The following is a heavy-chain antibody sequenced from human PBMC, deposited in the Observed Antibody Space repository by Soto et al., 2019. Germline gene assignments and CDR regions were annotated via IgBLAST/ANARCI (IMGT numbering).Heavy chain of an antibody. CDR2: TKNKANSYTT. D-gene: IGHD3-16*01. V-gene: IGHV3-72*01. CDR3: TIEGAYPGPDFDY. Sequence: GGSLRLSCAASGFTFSDRYIDCCRQSPLKGLEWVGRTKNKANSYTTEYAASVKGRFTISRDDSRNSVYLQMNSLKTDDTAVYYCTIEGAYPGPDFDYWGQGTLVTVSS. J-gene: IGHJ4*02. CDR1: GFTFSDRY.